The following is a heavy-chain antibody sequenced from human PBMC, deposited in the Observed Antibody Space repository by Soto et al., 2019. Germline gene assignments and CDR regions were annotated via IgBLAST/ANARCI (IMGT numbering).Heavy chain of an antibody. Sequence: QVQLVESGGGVVQPGRPLRLSCAAFGFSFSIYTMHWVRQAPGKGLEWVAVISYDGGNQYYADPVQGRFSVSRDNSKTTVNLQMNSLRPEDTAVYYCVGAREWLADPFDYWGQATLVTVSS. CDR1: GFSFSIYT. J-gene: IGHJ4*02. V-gene: IGHV3-30-3*02. D-gene: IGHD6-19*01. CDR3: VGAREWLADPFDY. CDR2: ISYDGGNQ.